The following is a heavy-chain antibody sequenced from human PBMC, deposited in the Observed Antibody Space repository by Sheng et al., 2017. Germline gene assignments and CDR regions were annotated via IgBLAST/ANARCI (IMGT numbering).Heavy chain of an antibody. Sequence: QVQLQESGPGLVKPSETLSLTCTVSGYSISSGYYWGWIRQPPGKGLEWIGSIYHSGSTYYNPSLKSRVTISVDTSKNQFSLKLSSVTAADTAVYYCARDRGQQLAWNWGQGTLVTVSS. CDR2: IYHSGST. CDR3: ARDRGQQLAWN. J-gene: IGHJ4*02. CDR1: GYSISSGYY. V-gene: IGHV4-38-2*02. D-gene: IGHD6-13*01.